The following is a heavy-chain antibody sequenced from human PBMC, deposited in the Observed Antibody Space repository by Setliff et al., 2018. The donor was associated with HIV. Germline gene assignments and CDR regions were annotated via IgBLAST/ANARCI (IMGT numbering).Heavy chain of an antibody. CDR2: IYYSGSA. V-gene: IGHV4-39*07. J-gene: IGHJ4*02. D-gene: IGHD6-19*01. Sequence: SETLSLTCTVSRDSIRNGAYYWGWIRQPPGKGLEWIGSIYYSGSAYYNPSFKSRVTLSVDTSENQFSLRLSPVTAADTAVYFCARGGTVSADFDSWGQGTLVTVSS. CDR3: ARGGTVSADFDS. CDR1: RDSIRNGAYY.